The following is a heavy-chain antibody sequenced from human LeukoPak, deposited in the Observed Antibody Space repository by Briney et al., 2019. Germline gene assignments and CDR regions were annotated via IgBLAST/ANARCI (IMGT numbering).Heavy chain of an antibody. CDR1: GFTFSDYY. Sequence: PGGSLRLSCAASGFTFSDYYMSWIRQAPGKGLEWVSYISSGGSNIYYADSVKGRLTISRDDAKNSLYLQMNSLRAEDTAVYYCARTGGYYYYYGMDVWGQGTTVTVSS. D-gene: IGHD1-14*01. V-gene: IGHV3-11*01. J-gene: IGHJ6*02. CDR2: ISSGGSNI. CDR3: ARTGGYYYYYGMDV.